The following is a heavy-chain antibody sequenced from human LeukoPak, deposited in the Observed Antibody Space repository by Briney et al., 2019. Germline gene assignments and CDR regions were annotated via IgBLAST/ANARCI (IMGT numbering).Heavy chain of an antibody. V-gene: IGHV4-4*02. CDR3: ARVGYCSSTSCYLFDY. CDR2: IYHSGST. J-gene: IGHJ4*02. Sequence: SETLSLTCAVSGGSISSSNWWSWVRQPPGKGLEWIGEIYHSGSTNNNPSLKSRVTISVDKSKNQFSLKLSSVTAADTAVYYCARVGYCSSTSCYLFDYWGQGTLVTVSS. D-gene: IGHD2-2*01. CDR1: GGSISSSNW.